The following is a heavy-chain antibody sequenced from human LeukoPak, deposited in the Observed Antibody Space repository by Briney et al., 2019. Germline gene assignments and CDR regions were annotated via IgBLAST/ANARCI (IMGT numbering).Heavy chain of an antibody. J-gene: IGHJ3*02. Sequence: SETLSLTCTVSGASISSYYWSWIRQPPGKGLEWIGYIYNSGGTNYNPSLNSRVTISVDTSKNQFSLKLSSVTAADTAMYYCTREGDYYNSNPFDTWGQGTMVTVSS. CDR2: IYNSGGT. CDR3: TREGDYYNSNPFDT. CDR1: GASISSYY. V-gene: IGHV4-59*01. D-gene: IGHD3-22*01.